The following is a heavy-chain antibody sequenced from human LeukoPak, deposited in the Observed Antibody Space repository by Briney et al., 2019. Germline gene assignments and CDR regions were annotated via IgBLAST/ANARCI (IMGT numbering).Heavy chain of an antibody. V-gene: IGHV4-59*01. Sequence: PSETLSLTCTVSGDSISSYYWSWVRQPPGKGLDWIGYIYYSGSTNYNPSLKSRVTISVDTSKNQFSLKLSSVTAADTAVYYCASHYTEVGWFDPWGQGTLVTVSS. CDR1: GDSISSYY. CDR2: IYYSGST. CDR3: ASHYTEVGWFDP. J-gene: IGHJ5*02. D-gene: IGHD3-3*01.